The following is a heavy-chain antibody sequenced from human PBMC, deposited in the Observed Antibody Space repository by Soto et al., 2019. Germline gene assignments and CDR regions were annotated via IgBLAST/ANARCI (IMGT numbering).Heavy chain of an antibody. CDR1: GGSFSGYY. Sequence: SETLSLTCAVYGGSFSGYYWSWIRQPPGKGLEWIGEINHSGSTNYNPSLKSRVTISVDTSKNRFSLKLSSVTAADTAVYYCARLSSGWYFDYWGQGTLVTVSS. CDR2: INHSGST. CDR3: ARLSSGWYFDY. V-gene: IGHV4-34*01. D-gene: IGHD6-19*01. J-gene: IGHJ4*02.